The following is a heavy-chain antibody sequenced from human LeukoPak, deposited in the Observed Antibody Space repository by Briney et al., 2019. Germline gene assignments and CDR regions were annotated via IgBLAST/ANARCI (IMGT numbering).Heavy chain of an antibody. V-gene: IGHV4-34*01. J-gene: IGHJ3*02. D-gene: IGHD2-21*02. CDR1: GGSFSGYY. CDR2: INHSGST. Sequence: SETLSLTCAVYGGSFSGYYWSWIRQPPGKGLEWIGEINHSGSTNYNPSLKSRVTITVDTSKNQFSLKLSSVTAADTAVYYCATTALCGGDCYSHAFDIWGQGTMVTVSS. CDR3: ATTALCGGDCYSHAFDI.